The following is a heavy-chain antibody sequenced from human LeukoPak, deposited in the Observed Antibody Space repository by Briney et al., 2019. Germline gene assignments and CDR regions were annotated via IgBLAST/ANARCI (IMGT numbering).Heavy chain of an antibody. V-gene: IGHV1-18*01. CDR1: GYTFTSYG. D-gene: IGHD3-22*01. CDR3: ARDKFDSSGYYLDY. Sequence: VASVKVSCKTSGYTFTSYGLSWVRQAPGQGLEWMGWISAYNGNTNYAQKLQGRVTMTTDTSTSTAYMELRSLRSDDTAVYYCARDKFDSSGYYLDYWGQGTLVTVSS. J-gene: IGHJ4*02. CDR2: ISAYNGNT.